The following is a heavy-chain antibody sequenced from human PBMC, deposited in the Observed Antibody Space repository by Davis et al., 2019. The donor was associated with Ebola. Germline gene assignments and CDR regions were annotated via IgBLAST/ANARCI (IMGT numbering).Heavy chain of an antibody. CDR1: GFSFSDYY. D-gene: IGHD4-17*01. CDR3: AREDGDLLLTYFDL. J-gene: IGHJ2*01. V-gene: IGHV3-11*01. CDR2: ISSSGSSM. Sequence: PGGSLRLSCAASGFSFSDYYMTWIRQAPGKGLEWLSYISSSGSSMNYADSVKGRFTISRDNAKNSLYLQMNSLRAEDTAVYYCAREDGDLLLTYFDLWGRGTLVTVSS.